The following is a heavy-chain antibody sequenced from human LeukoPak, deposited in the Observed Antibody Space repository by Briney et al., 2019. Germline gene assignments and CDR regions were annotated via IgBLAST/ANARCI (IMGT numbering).Heavy chain of an antibody. D-gene: IGHD6-19*01. J-gene: IGHJ4*02. CDR1: GDSATSDIYF. CDR3: ARLHIAVAGSEFDY. Sequence: PSETLSLTCNVSGDSATSDIYFWGWLRQPPGKGLEWIGAIYYTGRTYYNPSLGSRVTISVDTSKNQFSLKLSSVTAADTAVYYCARLHIAVAGSEFDYWGQGTLVTVSS. V-gene: IGHV4-39*07. CDR2: IYYTGRT.